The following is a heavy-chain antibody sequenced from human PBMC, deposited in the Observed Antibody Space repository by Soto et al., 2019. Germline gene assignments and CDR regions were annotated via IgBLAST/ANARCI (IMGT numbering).Heavy chain of an antibody. CDR2: IIPILGIA. CDR1: GGTFSSYT. Sequence: QVQLVQSGAEVKKPGSSVKVSCKASGGTFSSYTISWVRQAPGQGLEWMGRIIPILGIANYAQKFQGRVTITADKSTSTAYMELSSLRSEDTAVYYCVNQGCGDSGGSCYPNWFDPWGQGTLVTVSS. CDR3: VNQGCGDSGGSCYPNWFDP. J-gene: IGHJ5*02. D-gene: IGHD2-15*01. V-gene: IGHV1-69*02.